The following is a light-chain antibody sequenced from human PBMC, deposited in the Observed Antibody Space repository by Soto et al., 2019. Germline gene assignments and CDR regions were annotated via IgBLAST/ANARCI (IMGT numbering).Light chain of an antibody. CDR2: DVN. CDR1: NSDVGAYNY. V-gene: IGLV2-14*03. J-gene: IGLJ1*01. Sequence: QSALTQPASLSASPGQSITISCAGNNSDVGAYNYVSWYQHHPGKAPKLMIYDVNNRPSGDSNRFSGSKSGNTASLTISGLQAEDEADYYCSSWTSGATYAFGSGTKVTVL. CDR3: SSWTSGATYA.